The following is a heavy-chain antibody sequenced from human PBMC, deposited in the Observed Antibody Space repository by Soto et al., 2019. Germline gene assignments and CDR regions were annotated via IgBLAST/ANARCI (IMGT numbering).Heavy chain of an antibody. V-gene: IGHV3-74*01. D-gene: IGHD6-25*01. CDR3: ATGAAF. CDR2: INRDGSSI. CDR1: GFTLSSDW. J-gene: IGHJ4*02. Sequence: EVQLVESGGGLAQPGGSLRLSCAASGFTLSSDWMHWVHQSPGKGLLWLSRINRDGSSISYADSVEGRFTVSRDNARGTLYLQMNSLRVEDTAVYYCATGAAFRGQGILVTVSS.